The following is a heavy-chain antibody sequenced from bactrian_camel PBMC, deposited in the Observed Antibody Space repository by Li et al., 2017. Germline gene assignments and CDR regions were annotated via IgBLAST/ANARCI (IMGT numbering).Heavy chain of an antibody. CDR3: VARRYVAGACRADYTS. Sequence: VQLVESGGGLVQPGGSLRLSCAASGFTFSSYGMSWVRQAPGKGLEWVSRTDWSGRSTYYADSVKGRFTISQDKAKNTLDLQMNNLKIEDTAVYFCVARRYVAGACRADYTSWGQGTQVTVS. D-gene: IGHD1*01. CDR1: GFTFSSYG. CDR2: TDWSGRST. V-gene: IGHV3S40*01. J-gene: IGHJ6*01.